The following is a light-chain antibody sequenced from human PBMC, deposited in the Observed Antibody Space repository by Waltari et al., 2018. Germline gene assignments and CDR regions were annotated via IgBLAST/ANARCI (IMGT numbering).Light chain of an antibody. CDR2: KVT. CDR3: MQSTKDRT. J-gene: IGKJ1*01. Sequence: EIVMTQTPLSLPVIPGEPASISCRSSQSLLHSNGNTYLHWYLQKPGQSPRLLIYKVTNRKSGVPDRVSGSGSGTDFTLKISRAEPEDVGVYYCMQSTKDRTFGQGTKVEIK. V-gene: IGKV2D-29*02. CDR1: QSLLHSNGNTY.